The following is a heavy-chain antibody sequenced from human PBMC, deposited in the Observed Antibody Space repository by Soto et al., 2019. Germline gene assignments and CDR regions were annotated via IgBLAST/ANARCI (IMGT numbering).Heavy chain of an antibody. D-gene: IGHD3-22*01. J-gene: IGHJ4*02. CDR2: IIPIFGTA. CDR1: GGTFSSYA. V-gene: IGHV1-69*06. CDR3: ASSYYYDSSGPEWGY. Sequence: SVKVSCKXSGGTFSSYAISWVRQAPGQGLEWMGGIIPIFGTANYAQKFQGRVTITADKSTSTAYMELSSLRSEDTAVYYCASSYYYDSSGPEWGYWGQGTLVTVSS.